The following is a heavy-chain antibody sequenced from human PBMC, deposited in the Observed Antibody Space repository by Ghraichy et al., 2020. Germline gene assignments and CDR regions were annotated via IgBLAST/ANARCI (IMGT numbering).Heavy chain of an antibody. D-gene: IGHD3-10*01. V-gene: IGHV3-13*01. CDR2: IGTAGDT. Sequence: ETLSLTCAASGFSFSSYDMHWVRQIPGKGLEWVSGIGTAGDTNYAGSVKGRLTISRENAKNFLYLQMNGLRAGDTAVYYCTRGGQRNRGQADGLDLWGQGTTVIVSS. CDR1: GFSFSSYD. J-gene: IGHJ6*02. CDR3: TRGGQRNRGQADGLDL.